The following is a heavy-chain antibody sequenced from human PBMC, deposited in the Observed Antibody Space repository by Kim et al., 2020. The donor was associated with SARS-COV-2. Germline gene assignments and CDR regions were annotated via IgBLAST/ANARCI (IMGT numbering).Heavy chain of an antibody. Sequence: GGSLRLSCAASGFTVSSNYMSWVRQAPGKGLEWVSVIYSGGSTYYADSVKGRFTISRDNSKNTLYLQMNSLRAEDTAVYYCARDRVPAALYSYYYYAMDVWGQGTTGTPSS. CDR2: IYSGGST. CDR1: GFTVSSNY. V-gene: IGHV3-53*01. J-gene: IGHJ6*02. D-gene: IGHD2-2*01. CDR3: ARDRVPAALYSYYYYAMDV.